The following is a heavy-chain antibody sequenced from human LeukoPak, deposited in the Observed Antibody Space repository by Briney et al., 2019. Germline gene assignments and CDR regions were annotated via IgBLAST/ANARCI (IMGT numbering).Heavy chain of an antibody. CDR1: GFTFSGSA. J-gene: IGHJ4*02. Sequence: PGGSLKLSCAASGFTFSGSAMHWVRQASGKGLEWVGRIRGKANSYATAYAASVKGRFTISRDDSKNTAYLQMNSLKTEDTAVYYCTRLVAAAGTVDYWGQGTLVTVSS. V-gene: IGHV3-73*01. CDR3: TRLVAAAGTVDY. CDR2: IRGKANSYAT. D-gene: IGHD6-13*01.